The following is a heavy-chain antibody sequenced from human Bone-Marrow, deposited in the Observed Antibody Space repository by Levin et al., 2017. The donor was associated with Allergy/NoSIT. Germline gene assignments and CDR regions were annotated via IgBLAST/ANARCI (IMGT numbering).Heavy chain of an antibody. D-gene: IGHD1-26*01. J-gene: IGHJ4*02. CDR3: AREAGLRATTSRFDY. CDR2: ICWDRDCGST. Sequence: PGGSLRLSCAASGFTLNDYAMHWVRQPPGKGLEWVSGICWDRDCGSTGYADSVKGRFTISRDNAKNSLYLQMNSLRPEDTALYYCAREAGLRATTSRFDYWGLGTLVTVSS. CDR1: GFTLNDYA. V-gene: IGHV3-9*01.